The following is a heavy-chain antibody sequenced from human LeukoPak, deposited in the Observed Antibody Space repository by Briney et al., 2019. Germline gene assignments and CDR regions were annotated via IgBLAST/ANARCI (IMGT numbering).Heavy chain of an antibody. D-gene: IGHD2-2*01. J-gene: IGHJ3*02. Sequence: PSETLSLTCTVSGGSISSGSYYWSWIRQPAGKGLEWIGRIYTSGSTNYNPSLKSRITISVDTSKNQFSLKLSSVTAADTAVYYCARVVPAIHAFDIWGQGTMVTVSS. CDR3: ARVVPAIHAFDI. CDR1: GGSISSGSYY. CDR2: IYTSGST. V-gene: IGHV4-61*02.